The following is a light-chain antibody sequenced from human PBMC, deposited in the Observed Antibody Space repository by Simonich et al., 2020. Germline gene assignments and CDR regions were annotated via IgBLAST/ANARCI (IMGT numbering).Light chain of an antibody. V-gene: IGLV2-14*01. CDR3: SSYTSSSTWV. CDR2: EVS. CDR1: SSDGGGYNY. J-gene: IGLJ3*02. Sequence: QSALTQPPSASGAPGQSVTSSCTGTSSDGGGYNYDSWYQQHPGKAPQLMIYEVSSRPAGVYERFFGYQSGNTASLTISGLQAGDEADYYCSSYTSSSTWVFGGGTKLTVL.